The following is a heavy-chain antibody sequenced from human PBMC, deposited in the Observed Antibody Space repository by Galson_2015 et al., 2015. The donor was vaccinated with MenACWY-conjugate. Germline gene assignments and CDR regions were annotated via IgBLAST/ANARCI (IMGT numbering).Heavy chain of an antibody. J-gene: IGHJ4*02. CDR2: INAGNGNT. CDR1: GYTFTSYA. D-gene: IGHD3-10*01. CDR3: ARVTYYGSGSYRKYYFDY. Sequence: SVKVSCKASGYTFTSYAMHWVRQAPGQRLEWMGWINAGNGNTKYSQKFQGRVTITRDTSTSTVYMELSSLRSEDTAVYYCARVTYYGSGSYRKYYFDYWGQGTLVTVSS. V-gene: IGHV1-3*01.